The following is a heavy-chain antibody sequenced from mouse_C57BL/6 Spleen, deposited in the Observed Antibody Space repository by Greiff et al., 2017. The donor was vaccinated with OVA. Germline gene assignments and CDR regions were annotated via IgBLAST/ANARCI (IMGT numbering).Heavy chain of an antibody. CDR3: ARQYDYDSLYAMDY. Sequence: VQLQESGPGLVAPSQSLSITCTVSGFSLTSYGVHWVRQPPGKGLEWLVVIWSDGSTTYNSALKSRLSISKDNSKSQVFLKMNSLQTDDTAMYYCARQYDYDSLYAMDYWGQGTSVTVSS. CDR2: IWSDGST. D-gene: IGHD2-4*01. J-gene: IGHJ4*01. V-gene: IGHV2-6-1*01. CDR1: GFSLTSYG.